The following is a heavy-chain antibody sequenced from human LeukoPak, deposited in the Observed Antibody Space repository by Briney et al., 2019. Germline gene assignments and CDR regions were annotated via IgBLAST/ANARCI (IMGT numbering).Heavy chain of an antibody. J-gene: IGHJ4*02. CDR2: IGSSGSTK. V-gene: IGHV3-48*03. Sequence: GGSLRLSCAVSGFPFSLYEVNWVRQAPGQGLEWVSNIGSSGSTKYYADSVKGRFSISRDNAKSSLYLQMNSLRVEDTAVYYCALLAVASDFDYWGQGALVTVSS. CDR3: ALLAVASDFDY. CDR1: GFPFSLYE. D-gene: IGHD6-19*01.